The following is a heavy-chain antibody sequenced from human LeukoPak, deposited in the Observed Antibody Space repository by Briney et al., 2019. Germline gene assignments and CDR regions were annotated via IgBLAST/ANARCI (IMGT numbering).Heavy chain of an antibody. V-gene: IGHV4-34*01. CDR1: GVSSNDYY. CDR3: TRMTTGHDY. Sequence: PSETLSLTCAVSGVSSNDYYWSWVRQTPGKGLEWIGEVNHSGYTNDSPSLKSRVTLSIDTSRKQFSLNLRSVTVADAGIYYCTRMTTGHDYWGQGTLVTVSS. CDR2: VNHSGYT. J-gene: IGHJ4*02. D-gene: IGHD4-17*01.